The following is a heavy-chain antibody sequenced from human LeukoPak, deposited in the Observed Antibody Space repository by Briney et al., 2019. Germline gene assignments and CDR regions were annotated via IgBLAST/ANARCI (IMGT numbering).Heavy chain of an antibody. CDR1: GGSINIYY. CDR3: ARGYYDSTGYYYPSFDY. CDR2: MHSSGST. D-gene: IGHD3-22*01. V-gene: IGHV4-4*07. J-gene: IGHJ4*02. Sequence: SETLSLTCTVSGGSINIYYWNWIRQPAGKGLEWNGRMHSSGSTNYNPSFKSRVTMSVDTSNNQFSLKLRSVTAADTAMYFCARGYYDSTGYYYPSFDYWGQGTLVTVSS.